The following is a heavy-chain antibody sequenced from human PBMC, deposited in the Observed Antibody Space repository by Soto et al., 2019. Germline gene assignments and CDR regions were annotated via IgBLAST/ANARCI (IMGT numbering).Heavy chain of an antibody. V-gene: IGHV3-7*05. CDR3: ASLVSSAYLYYYYYGMDV. Sequence: GGSLRLSCAASGFTFSSYWMSWVRQAPGKGLEWVANIKQDGSEKYYVDSVKGRFTISRDNAKNSLYLQMNSLRAEDTAVYYCASLVSSAYLYYYYYGMDVWGQGTTVTVSS. CDR2: IKQDGSEK. J-gene: IGHJ6*02. D-gene: IGHD6-25*01. CDR1: GFTFSSYW.